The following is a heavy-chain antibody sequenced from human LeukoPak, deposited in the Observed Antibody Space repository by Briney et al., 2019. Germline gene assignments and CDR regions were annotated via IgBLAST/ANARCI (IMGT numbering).Heavy chain of an antibody. J-gene: IGHJ3*02. Sequence: GGSLRLSCAVSGFSFSDYSMTWVRQAPGKGLEWVSVIYNDDRTYYADSVKGRFTISRDISKNTLSLQMNSLRAEATAVYYCTRGGPFPTVVSPYDAFDIWGQGTMVTVSS. D-gene: IGHD4-23*01. CDR3: TRGGPFPTVVSPYDAFDI. CDR2: IYNDDRT. CDR1: GFSFSDYS. V-gene: IGHV3-53*01.